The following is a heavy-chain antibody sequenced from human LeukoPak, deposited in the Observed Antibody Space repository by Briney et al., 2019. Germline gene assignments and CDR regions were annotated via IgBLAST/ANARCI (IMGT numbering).Heavy chain of an antibody. J-gene: IGHJ4*02. CDR2: ISAYNGNT. Sequence: GASVKVSCKASGYTFTSYGISWVRQAPGQGLEWMGWISAYNGNTNYAQKLQGRVTMTTDTFTSTAYMELRSLRSDDTAVYYCARDSDYYGSGRGFDYWGQGTLVTVSS. CDR1: GYTFTSYG. V-gene: IGHV1-18*01. D-gene: IGHD3-10*01. CDR3: ARDSDYYGSGRGFDY.